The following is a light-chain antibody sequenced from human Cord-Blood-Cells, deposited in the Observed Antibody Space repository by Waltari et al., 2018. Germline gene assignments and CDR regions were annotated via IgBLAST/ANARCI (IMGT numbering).Light chain of an antibody. J-gene: IGLJ3*02. Sequence: QSALTQPASVSGSPGQSITISCTGTSSDAGSYNLVSWYQQHPGKAPNLMLYEGSKRPSGVSNRFSGSKSGNTASLTISGLQAEDEADYYCCSYAGSSTWVFGGGTKLTVL. CDR2: EGS. CDR3: CSYAGSSTWV. V-gene: IGLV2-23*01. CDR1: SSDAGSYNL.